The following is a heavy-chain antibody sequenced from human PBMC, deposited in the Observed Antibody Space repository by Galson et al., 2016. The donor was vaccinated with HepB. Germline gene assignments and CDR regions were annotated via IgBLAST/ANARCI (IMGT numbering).Heavy chain of an antibody. CDR3: ARISRNCGGDCYQPEFDY. V-gene: IGHV5-10-1*01. CDR2: IDPSDSYT. Sequence: QSGAEVKKPGESLRISCKGSGYSFTSYWISWVRQMPGKGLEWMGRIDPSDSYTNYSTSFQGHVTISADKSISTAYLQWSSLKASDTAMYYCARISRNCGGDCYQPEFDYWGQGTLVTVSS. D-gene: IGHD2-21*02. J-gene: IGHJ4*02. CDR1: GYSFTSYW.